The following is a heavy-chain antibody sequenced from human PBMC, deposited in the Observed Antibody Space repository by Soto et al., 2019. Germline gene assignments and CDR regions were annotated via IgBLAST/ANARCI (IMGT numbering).Heavy chain of an antibody. V-gene: IGHV4-31*03. CDR1: GGSISSGGYY. Sequence: SETPYLTCTVSGGSISSGGYYWSWIRQHPGKGLEWIGYIYYSGSTYYNPSLKSRVTISVDTSKNQFSLKLSSVTAADTAVYYCASSLRGSLSFDYWGQRTRVIVSS. D-gene: IGHD3-10*01. CDR2: IYYSGST. J-gene: IGHJ4*02. CDR3: ASSLRGSLSFDY.